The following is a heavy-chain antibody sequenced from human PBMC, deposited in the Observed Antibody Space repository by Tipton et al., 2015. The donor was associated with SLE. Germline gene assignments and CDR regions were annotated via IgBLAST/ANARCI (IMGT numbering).Heavy chain of an antibody. J-gene: IGHJ4*02. V-gene: IGHV4-31*03. Sequence: TLSLTCTVSGGSISNGDYYWSWIRQHPGKGLEWIGYIYYSGSTYYNPSLKSRITMSVDTSKNQFSLRLSSVTAADTAVYYCAREYTDFDYWGQGTLVTVSS. CDR2: IYYSGST. CDR3: AREYTDFDY. CDR1: GGSISNGDYY. D-gene: IGHD2-2*02.